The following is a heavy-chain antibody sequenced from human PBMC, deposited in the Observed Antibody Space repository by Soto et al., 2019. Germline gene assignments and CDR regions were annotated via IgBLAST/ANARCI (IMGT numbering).Heavy chain of an antibody. CDR2: INIGSGNT. D-gene: IGHD2-21*02. J-gene: IGHJ6*02. Sequence: ASVKVSCKASGCAFSSYAMHWVRQAPGQRLEWMGWINIGSGNTEYSQNFQDRITITRDTSASTVYMDLSSLRSEDTAVYYCARDGGDCGYRLIYYYYYGMDVWGQGTTVTVSS. CDR3: ARDGGDCGYRLIYYYYYGMDV. CDR1: GCAFSSYA. V-gene: IGHV1-3*04.